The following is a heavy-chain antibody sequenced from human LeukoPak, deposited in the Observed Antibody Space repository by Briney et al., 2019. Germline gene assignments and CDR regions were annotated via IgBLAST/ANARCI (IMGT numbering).Heavy chain of an antibody. CDR1: GFTFSSYW. CDR3: ARDFVGKGWLLYGSAFDY. V-gene: IGHV3-74*01. CDR2: IDSGGSST. Sequence: RRSLRLSCAASGFTFSSYWMHWVRQAPGKGLVCFSRIDSGGSSTSYSDSVKGLFTISRDNAKNMLYLQMNSLRAEGTAVYYCARDFVGKGWLLYGSAFDYWGEGTLVTVSS. J-gene: IGHJ4*02. D-gene: IGHD3-3*01.